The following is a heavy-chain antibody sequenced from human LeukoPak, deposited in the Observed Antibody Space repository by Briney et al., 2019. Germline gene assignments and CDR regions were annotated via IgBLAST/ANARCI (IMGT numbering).Heavy chain of an antibody. J-gene: IGHJ4*02. CDR3: ARDRDDYSNYVVSDY. D-gene: IGHD4-11*01. CDR1: GGTFSSYA. CDR2: IIPIFGTA. Sequence: SVKVSCKASGGTFSSYAISWVRQAPGQGLDWMGRIIPIFGTANYAQKFQGRVTITTDESTSTAYMELSSLRSEDTAVYYCARDRDDYSNYVVSDYWGQGTLVTVSS. V-gene: IGHV1-69*05.